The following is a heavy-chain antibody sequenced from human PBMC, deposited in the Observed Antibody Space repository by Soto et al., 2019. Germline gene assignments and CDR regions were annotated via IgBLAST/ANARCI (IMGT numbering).Heavy chain of an antibody. D-gene: IGHD6-13*01. J-gene: IGHJ6*02. Sequence: QLQLQESGPGLVKPSETLSLSCTVSGGSITSSSYWGWIRQPPGKGLEWIGSIYSTGNTYYNPSLKGLVTISADTSKNHFSLNLSSVTAADTAVYYCRSSSRYSTDVWGQGTTVYVSS. CDR3: RSSSRYSTDV. CDR2: IYSTGNT. V-gene: IGHV4-39*02. CDR1: GGSITSSSY.